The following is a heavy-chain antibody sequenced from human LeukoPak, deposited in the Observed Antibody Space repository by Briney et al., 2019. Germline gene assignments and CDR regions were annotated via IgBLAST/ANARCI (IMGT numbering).Heavy chain of an antibody. V-gene: IGHV3-23*01. CDR2: ISDSGGNT. Sequence: GGSLRLSCAASGFTFSTYAMSWVRLAPGKGLEWVSTISDSGGNTYYADSVKGRFTISRDNSKNTLYLQMNSLRAEDTAFYSCAKSHSVAQRGYFDFWGQGTLVTVSS. J-gene: IGHJ4*02. CDR1: GFTFSTYA. D-gene: IGHD3-10*01. CDR3: AKSHSVAQRGYFDF.